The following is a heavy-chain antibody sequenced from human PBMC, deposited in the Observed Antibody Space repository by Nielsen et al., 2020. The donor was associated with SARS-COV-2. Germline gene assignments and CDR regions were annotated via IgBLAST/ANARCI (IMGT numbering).Heavy chain of an antibody. Sequence: GESLKISCAASGFIFSSSAMTWVRQAPGKALEWVSSISSSGGSPSSGSTLYADSVKGRFTISRDSSKNTVYLQMNSLRAEDTAVYYCAKVTGYTFDPWGQGTLVTVSS. CDR1: GFIFSSSA. CDR2: ISSSGGSPSSGST. V-gene: IGHV3-23*01. CDR3: AKVTGYTFDP. D-gene: IGHD5-18*01. J-gene: IGHJ5*02.